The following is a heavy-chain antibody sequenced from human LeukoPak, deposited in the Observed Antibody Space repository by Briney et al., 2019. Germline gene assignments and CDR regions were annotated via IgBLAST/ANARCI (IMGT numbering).Heavy chain of an antibody. J-gene: IGHJ4*02. CDR2: IKQDGSEK. D-gene: IGHD6-6*01. V-gene: IGHV3-7*01. CDR1: GFTFSSYW. Sequence: GGSLRLSCAASGFTFSSYWMSWVRQAPGKGLEWVANIKQDGSEKYYVDSVKGRFTISRDNAKSSLYLQMNSLRAEDTAVYYCARGLSGYASSLGYWGQGTLVTVSA. CDR3: ARGLSGYASSLGY.